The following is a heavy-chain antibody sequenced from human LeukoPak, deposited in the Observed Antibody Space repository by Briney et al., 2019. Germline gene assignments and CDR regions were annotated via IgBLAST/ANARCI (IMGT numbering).Heavy chain of an antibody. CDR3: AKDAYDSSGYTDY. CDR2: ISWDGGST. V-gene: IGHV3-43D*03. J-gene: IGHJ4*02. D-gene: IGHD3-22*01. Sequence: PGGSLRLSCAASGFTFSSYGMSWVRQAPGKGLEWVSLISWDGGSTYYADSVKGRFTISRDNSKNSLYLQMNSLRAEDTALYYCAKDAYDSSGYTDYWGQGTLVTVSS. CDR1: GFTFSSYG.